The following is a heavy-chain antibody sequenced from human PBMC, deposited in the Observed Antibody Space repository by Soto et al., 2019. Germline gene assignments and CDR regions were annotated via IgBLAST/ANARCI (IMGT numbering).Heavy chain of an antibody. CDR3: ARDLLIVVVPAARDAFDI. CDR1: GDSVSSNSAA. D-gene: IGHD2-2*01. J-gene: IGHJ3*02. V-gene: IGHV6-1*01. CDR2: TYYRSKWYN. Sequence: SETLSLTCAISGDSVSSNSAAWNWIRQSPSRGLEWLGRTYYRSKWYNDYAVSVKSRITINPDTSKNQFSLQLNSVTPEDTAVYYFARDLLIVVVPAARDAFDIWGQGTMVTVSS.